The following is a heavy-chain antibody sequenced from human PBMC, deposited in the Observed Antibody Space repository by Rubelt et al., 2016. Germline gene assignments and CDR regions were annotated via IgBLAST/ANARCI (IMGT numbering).Heavy chain of an antibody. J-gene: IGHJ4*02. D-gene: IGHD6-19*01. Sequence: QVQLVQSGAEVKKPGASVKVSCKASGYTFTGYYMHWVRQAPGQGLEWMGWINPNSGGTNLAWKFQGRVTMTRDTSISTAYMELSRLRSDDTAVYYCARTYSSGSYGVDYWGQGTLVTVSS. CDR2: INPNSGGT. CDR1: GYTFTGYY. V-gene: IGHV1-2*02. CDR3: ARTYSSGSYGVDY.